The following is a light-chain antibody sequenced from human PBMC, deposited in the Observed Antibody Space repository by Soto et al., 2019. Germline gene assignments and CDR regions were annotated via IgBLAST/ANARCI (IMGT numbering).Light chain of an antibody. J-gene: IGKJ1*01. CDR2: AAS. CDR3: LQNFDYPRT. CDR1: QDVRNY. V-gene: IGKV1-6*01. Sequence: AIQMTQSPSSLSASEGDRVTITCRASQDVRNYVGWYQHKPGRAPKLLISAASRLQSGVPSRFSGSGSGAEFTLTIASLQPEDCAVYYCLQNFDYPRTFGQGTKVDI.